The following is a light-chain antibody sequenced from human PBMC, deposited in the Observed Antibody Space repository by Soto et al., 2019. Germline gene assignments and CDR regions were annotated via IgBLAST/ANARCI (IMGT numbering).Light chain of an antibody. V-gene: IGLV1-40*01. CDR2: GNT. CDR3: QSYDNSLSGWV. J-gene: IGLJ3*02. CDR1: SSNIGAGYY. Sequence: QSVLTQPPSVSGAPGQRVTISCTGSSSNIGAGYYVHWYQQLPETAPKLLIYGNTNRPSGVPDRFSGSKSGTSASLAITGLQADDEADYYCQSYDNSLSGWVFGGGTKLTVL.